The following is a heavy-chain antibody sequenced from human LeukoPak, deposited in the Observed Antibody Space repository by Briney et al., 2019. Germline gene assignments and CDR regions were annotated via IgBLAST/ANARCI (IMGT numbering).Heavy chain of an antibody. J-gene: IGHJ5*01. CDR3: AKEPREYCSSTSCPNWFDS. Sequence: GGSLRLSCAASGFTFNNYAMSWVRQAPGQGLEWVSAISASGGTTYYADSVKGRFTISRDNSENTLFLQMNSLRAEDTAVYYCAKEPREYCSSTSCPNWFDSWGQGTLVTVSS. D-gene: IGHD2-2*01. CDR2: ISASGGTT. CDR1: GFTFNNYA. V-gene: IGHV3-23*01.